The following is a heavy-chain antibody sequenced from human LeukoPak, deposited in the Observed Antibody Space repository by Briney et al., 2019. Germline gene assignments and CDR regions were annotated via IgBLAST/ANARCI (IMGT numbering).Heavy chain of an antibody. D-gene: IGHD1-20*01. V-gene: IGHV4-39*07. CDR2: IYYSGST. J-gene: IGHJ3*02. Sequence: SETLSLTCTVSGASISSGSYYWGWIRQPPGRGLEWIAGIYYSGSTYYNPSLKSRVTISVDTSEDQFSLKLSSVTAADTAVYYCARAPLTGTSRLAFDIWGQGAMVTVSS. CDR1: GASISSGSYY. CDR3: ARAPLTGTSRLAFDI.